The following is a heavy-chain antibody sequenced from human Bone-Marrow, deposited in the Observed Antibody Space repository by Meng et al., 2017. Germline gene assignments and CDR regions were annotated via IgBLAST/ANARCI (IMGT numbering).Heavy chain of an antibody. Sequence: QGQLVQSGAEVKKPGASVKVSCKASGYTFTGYYMHWVRQAPGQGLEWMGRINPNSGGTNYAQKFQGRVTMTRDTSISTAYMELSRLRSDDTAVYYCVRVFDRGDLIDGFDPWGQGTLVTVSS. J-gene: IGHJ5*02. CDR2: INPNSGGT. CDR3: VRVFDRGDLIDGFDP. V-gene: IGHV1-2*06. D-gene: IGHD3-9*01. CDR1: GYTFTGYY.